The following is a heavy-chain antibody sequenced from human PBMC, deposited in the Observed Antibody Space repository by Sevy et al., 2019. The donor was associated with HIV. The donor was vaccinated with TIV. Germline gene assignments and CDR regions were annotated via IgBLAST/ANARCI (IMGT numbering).Heavy chain of an antibody. J-gene: IGHJ4*02. CDR1: GFFFNTYN. CDR3: VRADRGWGITRYYFDY. D-gene: IGHD3-10*01. CDR2: IRGSSSYI. Sequence: GGSLRLSCATSGFFFNTYNMNWVRRAPGKGLEWVSSIRGSSSYINNADSLKGRFTVSSDNAENSQFLQMNSLRAEDTAVYYCVRADRGWGITRYYFDYWGQGTLVTVSS. V-gene: IGHV3-21*01.